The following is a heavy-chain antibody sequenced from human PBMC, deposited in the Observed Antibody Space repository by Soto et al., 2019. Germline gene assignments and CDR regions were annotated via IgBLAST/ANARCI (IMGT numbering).Heavy chain of an antibody. CDR1: GLTLSNFE. Sequence: LRLSCAASGLTLSNFETDWVRQAPGKGLEWIAYISIGARSIHYADSVRGRLTISRDDAENSVFLQMDRLSAEDTAVYFCATRSSDYYFYWGQGALVTVSS. J-gene: IGHJ4*02. CDR2: ISIGARSI. V-gene: IGHV3-48*03. D-gene: IGHD4-17*01. CDR3: ATRSSDYYFY.